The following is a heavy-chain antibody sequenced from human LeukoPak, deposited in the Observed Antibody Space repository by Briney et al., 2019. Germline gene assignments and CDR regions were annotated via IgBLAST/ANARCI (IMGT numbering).Heavy chain of an antibody. D-gene: IGHD5-12*01. J-gene: IGHJ4*02. CDR2: FDPEDGET. CDR1: GYTLTELS. Sequence: ASVKVSCKVSGYTLTELSMHWVRQAPGKGLEWMGGFDPEDGETIYAQKFQGRVTMTEDTSTDTAYMELSSLRSEDTAVYYCARFDIVATINTFDYWGQGTLVTVSS. V-gene: IGHV1-24*01. CDR3: ARFDIVATINTFDY.